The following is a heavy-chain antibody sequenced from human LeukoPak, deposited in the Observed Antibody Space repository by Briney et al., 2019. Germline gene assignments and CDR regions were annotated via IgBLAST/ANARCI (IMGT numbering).Heavy chain of an antibody. J-gene: IGHJ4*02. D-gene: IGHD3-16*02. CDR2: ISPYTGNT. CDR3: ARDQYDHVWGSYRPYLDY. V-gene: IGHV1-18*01. Sequence: ASVKVSCKASGYTFTSYGISWVRQAPGQGLEWMGSISPYTGNTKYAERLQGRVIMTTDTSTRTAYMELRSLKSDDTAVFYCARDQYDHVWGSYRPYLDYWGQGTLVSVSS. CDR1: GYTFTSYG.